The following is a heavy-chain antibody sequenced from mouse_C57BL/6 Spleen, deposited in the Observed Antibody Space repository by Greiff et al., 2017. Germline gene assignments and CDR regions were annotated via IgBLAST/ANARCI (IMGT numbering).Heavy chain of an antibody. J-gene: IGHJ2*01. D-gene: IGHD1-1*01. CDR2: IYPGDGDT. V-gene: IGHV1-80*01. CDR1: GYAFSSYW. Sequence: VQLMESGAELVKPGASVKICCKASGYAFSSYWMNWVKQRPGKGLDWIGQIYPGDGDTNYNGKFKGKATLTADKSSSTAYMQLSSLTSEDSAVYFCARSTTVVAPGYFASWGQGTPLTVSS. CDR3: ARSTTVVAPGYFAS.